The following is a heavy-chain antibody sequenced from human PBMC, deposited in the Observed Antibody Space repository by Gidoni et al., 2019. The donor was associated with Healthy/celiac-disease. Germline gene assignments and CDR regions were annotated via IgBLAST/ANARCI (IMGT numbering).Heavy chain of an antibody. Sequence: QLQLQESGPGLVKPSETLSLTCTVSGGSISSSSYYWGWIRQPPGKGLEWIGSIYYSGSTYYNPSLKSRVTISVDTSKNQFSLKLSSVTAADTAVYYCARRKPAASFDSWGQGTLVTVSS. D-gene: IGHD2-2*01. V-gene: IGHV4-39*01. CDR1: GGSISSSSYY. J-gene: IGHJ5*01. CDR2: IYYSGST. CDR3: ARRKPAASFDS.